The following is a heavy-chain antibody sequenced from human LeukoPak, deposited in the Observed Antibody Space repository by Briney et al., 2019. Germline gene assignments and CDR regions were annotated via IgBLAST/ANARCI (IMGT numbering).Heavy chain of an antibody. CDR2: IYHSGST. CDR1: GYSISSDYY. V-gene: IGHV4-38-2*02. CDR3: ARATWPYCGGDCYSEYFQH. Sequence: PSETLSLTCTVSGYSISSDYYWGWVRQPPGKGLEWIGSIYHSGSTYYNPSLKSRVTISVDTSKNQFSLKLTSVTAADTAVYYCARATWPYCGGDCYSEYFQHWGQGTLVTVSS. D-gene: IGHD2-21*02. J-gene: IGHJ1*01.